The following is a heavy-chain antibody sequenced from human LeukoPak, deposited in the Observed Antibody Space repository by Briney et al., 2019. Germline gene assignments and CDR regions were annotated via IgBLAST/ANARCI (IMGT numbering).Heavy chain of an antibody. CDR1: GSPTNNHY. Sequence: SETLSLTCTFSGSPTNNHYWSWIRQPPEYGLEWIGYVYYSGSANYNPPLKSRVTISVDTSKNQFSLNLNSVTAADTAVYYCARGATADFDHWGQGMLVTVSS. CDR2: VYYSGSA. V-gene: IGHV4-59*11. CDR3: ARGATADFDH. J-gene: IGHJ4*02.